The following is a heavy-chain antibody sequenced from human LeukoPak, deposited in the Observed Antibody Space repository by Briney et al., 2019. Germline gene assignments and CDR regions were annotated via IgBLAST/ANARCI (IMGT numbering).Heavy chain of an antibody. V-gene: IGHV3-21*01. CDR1: GFTFSSYS. CDR2: ISSSSSYI. Sequence: GGSLRLSCAASGFTFSSYSMNWVRQAPGKGLEWVSSISSSSSYIYYADSVKGRFTISRDNAKNSLYLQMNSLRAEDTAVYYCANHLNYYDSSGYLYWGQGTLVTVSS. J-gene: IGHJ4*02. CDR3: ANHLNYYDSSGYLY. D-gene: IGHD3-22*01.